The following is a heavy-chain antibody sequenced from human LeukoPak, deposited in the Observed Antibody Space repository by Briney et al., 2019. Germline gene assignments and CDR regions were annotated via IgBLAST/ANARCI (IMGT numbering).Heavy chain of an antibody. CDR1: GFVFSNYE. CDR3: ARSRGNDY. J-gene: IGHJ4*02. Sequence: GGSLRLSCAASGFVFSNYEMNWVRQAPGKGLEWISYISSTSSTIEYADSVKGRFTISRDNAKNSLYLQMNSLRDEDTAVYYCARSRGNDYWGQGTLVTVSS. CDR2: ISSTSSTI. V-gene: IGHV3-48*02.